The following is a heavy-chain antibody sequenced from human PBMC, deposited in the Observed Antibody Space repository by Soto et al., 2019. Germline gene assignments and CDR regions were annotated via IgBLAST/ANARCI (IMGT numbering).Heavy chain of an antibody. CDR2: IIPIFGTA. CDR1: GGTFSSYA. Sequence: ASVKVSCKASGGTFSSYAISWVRQAPGQGLEWMGGIIPIFGTANYAQKFHGRVTITADESTSTAYMELSSLRSEDTAVYYCARDRYCSGGSCYAKWFDPWGQGTLVTVSS. V-gene: IGHV1-69*13. CDR3: ARDRYCSGGSCYAKWFDP. J-gene: IGHJ5*02. D-gene: IGHD2-15*01.